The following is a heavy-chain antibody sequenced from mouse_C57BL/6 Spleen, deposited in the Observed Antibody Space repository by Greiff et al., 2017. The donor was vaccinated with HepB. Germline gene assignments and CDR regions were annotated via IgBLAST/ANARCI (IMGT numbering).Heavy chain of an antibody. CDR3: ARPTGGFDY. D-gene: IGHD4-1*02. J-gene: IGHJ2*01. Sequence: EVHLVESGGGLVKPGGSLKLSCAASGFTFSDYGMHWVRQAPEKGLEWVAYISSGSSTIYYADTVKGRFTISRDNAKNTLCLQMTSLRSEDTARYYCARPTGGFDYWGQGTTLTVSS. V-gene: IGHV5-17*01. CDR1: GFTFSDYG. CDR2: ISSGSSTI.